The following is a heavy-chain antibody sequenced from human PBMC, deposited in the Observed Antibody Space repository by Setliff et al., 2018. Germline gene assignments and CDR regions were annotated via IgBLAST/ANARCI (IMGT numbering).Heavy chain of an antibody. CDR1: GYSFTSHY. D-gene: IGHD6-19*01. V-gene: IGHV1-46*01. CDR2: INPGGLSS. J-gene: IGHJ4*02. Sequence: ASVKVSCKTSGYSFTSHYMHWVRQAPGQGLEWMGIINPGGLSSSSTQKFEGRVTMTRDTSTSTVYMELNSLTSDDTAVYYCARVTSGRLDFDYWGQGTPVTVSS. CDR3: ARVTSGRLDFDY.